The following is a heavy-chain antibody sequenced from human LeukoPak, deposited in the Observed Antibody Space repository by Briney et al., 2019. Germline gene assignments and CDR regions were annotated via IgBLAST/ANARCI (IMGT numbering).Heavy chain of an antibody. V-gene: IGHV3-30*02. CDR3: AKDRGGIFGVVRRLTYYFDY. CDR1: GFVFRTYG. J-gene: IGHJ4*02. D-gene: IGHD3-3*01. CDR2: IRYDGSDK. Sequence: PGGSLRLSCAASGFVFRTYGMYWVRQAPGKGLEWVALIRYDGSDKDYADSVKGRFTISRDNSQNTLYLQMNSLQPDDTAVYYCAKDRGGIFGVVRRLTYYFDYWGQGTLVTVSS.